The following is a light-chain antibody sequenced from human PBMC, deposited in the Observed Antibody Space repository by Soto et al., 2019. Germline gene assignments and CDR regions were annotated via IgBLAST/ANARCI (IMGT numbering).Light chain of an antibody. V-gene: IGKV1-33*01. CDR2: DAS. J-gene: IGKJ5*01. CDR3: QHYNSFPIT. Sequence: DIQMTQSPSSLSASLGDRVTITCQASQDIRSYLNWYQQKTGQAPKLLIYDASQLETGVPSRFSGSGSGTDFTFTINSLQPEDIGTYYCQHYNSFPITFGQGTRLDIK. CDR1: QDIRSY.